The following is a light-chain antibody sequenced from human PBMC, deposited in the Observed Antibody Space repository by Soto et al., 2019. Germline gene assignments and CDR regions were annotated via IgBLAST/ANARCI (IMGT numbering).Light chain of an antibody. CDR3: SSYTTSTTRII. CDR2: EVS. J-gene: IGLJ2*01. Sequence: QSVLTQPASVSGSPGQSITISCTGSSSDVGGYNHVSWYQQHPGKAPKLMIYEVSNRPSGVSNRFSGSKSGNTDSLTISGLQAEDEADYYCSSYTTSTTRIIFGGGTKVTVL. CDR1: SSDVGGYNH. V-gene: IGLV2-14*01.